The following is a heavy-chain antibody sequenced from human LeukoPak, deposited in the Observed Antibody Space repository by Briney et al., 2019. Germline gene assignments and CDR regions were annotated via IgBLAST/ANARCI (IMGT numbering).Heavy chain of an antibody. V-gene: IGHV3-30*02. Sequence: GGSLRLSCAASGFTFSSYGMHWVRQAPGKGLEWVAFIQYDGSNKYYADSVKGRFTISRDNSKNTLYLQMNSLRAEDTAVYYCAKAGDIVVVPAAPYYYMDVWGKGTTVTVSS. CDR3: AKAGDIVVVPAAPYYYMDV. CDR2: IQYDGSNK. J-gene: IGHJ6*03. CDR1: GFTFSSYG. D-gene: IGHD2-2*01.